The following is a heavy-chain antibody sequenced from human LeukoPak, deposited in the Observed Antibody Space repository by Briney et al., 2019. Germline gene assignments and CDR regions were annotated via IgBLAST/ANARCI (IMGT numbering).Heavy chain of an antibody. Sequence: GGSLRLSCAASGFTFSSYAMSWVRQAPGKGLEWVSAISGSGGSTYYADSVKGRFTISRDNSKNTLYLQMNSLRAEDTAVYYCAKDPGGLDSSGYPFDYWGQGTLVTVSS. D-gene: IGHD3-22*01. CDR1: GFTFSSYA. J-gene: IGHJ4*02. V-gene: IGHV3-23*01. CDR2: ISGSGGST. CDR3: AKDPGGLDSSGYPFDY.